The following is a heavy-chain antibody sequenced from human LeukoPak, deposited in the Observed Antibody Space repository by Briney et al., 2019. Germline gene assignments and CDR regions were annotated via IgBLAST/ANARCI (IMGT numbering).Heavy chain of an antibody. D-gene: IGHD2-2*02. CDR1: GFTFSSYS. V-gene: IGHV3-48*01. J-gene: IGHJ4*02. Sequence: GGSLRLSCAASGFTFSSYSMNWVRQTPGKGLEWVSYISSSSSTIYYADSVRGRFTISRDNAKNSLYLQMNSLRAEDTAVYYCARVNVVLPAAIRKFDYWGQGTLVTVSS. CDR3: ARVNVVLPAAIRKFDY. CDR2: ISSSSSTI.